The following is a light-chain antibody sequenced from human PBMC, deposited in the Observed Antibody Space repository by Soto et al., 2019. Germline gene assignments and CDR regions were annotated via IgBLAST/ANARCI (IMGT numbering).Light chain of an antibody. CDR3: QQYDTSPPT. J-gene: IGKJ1*01. CDR2: AAS. V-gene: IGKV3-20*01. CDR1: QSVSSSS. Sequence: ESVLTQSQGTMSESPWERGKIYCSYSQSVSSSSLAWYQQKPGQAPRLLIYAASSRATGIPDRFSGSGSGTDFTLTISRLEPEDFAVYSCQQYDTSPPTFGQGTKVDI.